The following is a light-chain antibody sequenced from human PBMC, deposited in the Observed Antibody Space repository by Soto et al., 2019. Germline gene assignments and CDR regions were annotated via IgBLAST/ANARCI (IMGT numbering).Light chain of an antibody. Sequence: QSALTQPASVSGSPGQSITISCTGTSSDVGGFNSVSWYQLRPGTAPKLILYDVVDRPSEVSYRFSGSKSGNTASLTISGLQAADEADYFCSSYTSTMTNVFGSGTKVTVL. V-gene: IGLV2-14*03. CDR3: SSYTSTMTNV. J-gene: IGLJ1*01. CDR1: SSDVGGFNS. CDR2: DVV.